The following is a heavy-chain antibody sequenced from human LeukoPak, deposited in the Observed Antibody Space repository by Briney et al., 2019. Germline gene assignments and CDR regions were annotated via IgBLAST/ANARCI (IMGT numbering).Heavy chain of an antibody. V-gene: IGHV3-11*01. Sequence: GGSLRLSCTASGFDFSNSFMSWVRQAPGKGLEWISYISSRSTTIYYADSVKGRFTISRDNAKNTVYLQMNNLRVDGTAVFYCGKGSLAVPATPLDFWGQGTLVTVSS. CDR3: GKGSLAVPATPLDF. CDR2: ISSRSTTI. J-gene: IGHJ4*02. D-gene: IGHD2-15*01. CDR1: GFDFSNSF.